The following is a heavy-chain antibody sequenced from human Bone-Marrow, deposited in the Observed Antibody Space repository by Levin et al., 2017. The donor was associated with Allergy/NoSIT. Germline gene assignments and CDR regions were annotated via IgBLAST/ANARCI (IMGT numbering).Heavy chain of an antibody. Sequence: LSLTCAASGFTIRTFYMSWVRQAPGKGLEWVSVTYKDETTYYTDSVKGRFSISRDNFNNTVHLHMNSLRAEDTAVYYCVREMPLDGYFDYWGQGTLVTVSS. J-gene: IGHJ4*02. CDR2: TYKDETT. CDR3: VREMPLDGYFDY. CDR1: GFTIRTFY. D-gene: IGHD1-1*01. V-gene: IGHV3-53*01.